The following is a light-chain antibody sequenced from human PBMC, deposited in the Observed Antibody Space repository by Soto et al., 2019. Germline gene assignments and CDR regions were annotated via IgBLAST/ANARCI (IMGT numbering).Light chain of an antibody. CDR2: GNT. CDR1: SSNIAAGYD. J-gene: IGLJ1*01. Sequence: QSVLTQPPSVSGAPGQRVTISCTGSSSNIAAGYDVHWYQQLPGTAPKLRIYGNTNQPSGVPDRFSGSESGTSASLAITGLQAEDEADYYCQSYNSSLSGHYVFGTGTKLTVL. CDR3: QSYNSSLSGHYV. V-gene: IGLV1-40*01.